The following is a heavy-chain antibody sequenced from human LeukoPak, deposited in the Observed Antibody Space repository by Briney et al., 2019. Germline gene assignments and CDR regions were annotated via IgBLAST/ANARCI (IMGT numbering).Heavy chain of an antibody. Sequence: SETLSLTCTVSGGSISSYYWSWIRQPPGKGLEWIGYIYYSGSTNYNPSLKSRVTISVDTSKNQFSLKLSSVTAADTAVYYCARSTTVTPFFDYWGQGTLVTVSS. CDR3: ARSTTVTPFFDY. J-gene: IGHJ4*02. D-gene: IGHD4-17*01. CDR1: GGSISSYY. CDR2: IYYSGST. V-gene: IGHV4-59*08.